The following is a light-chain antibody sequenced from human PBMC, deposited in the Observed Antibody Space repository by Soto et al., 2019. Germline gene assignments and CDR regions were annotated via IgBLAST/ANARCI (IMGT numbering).Light chain of an antibody. J-gene: IGKJ1*01. CDR2: KAS. CDR3: QQYNNYGSWT. Sequence: VGXXVTXTCXASQXISGWLAWYQQKPGKAPKLLIYKASSLESGVPSXXXXXXXXXXXXXXXSSLQPDDFATFYCQQYNNYGSWTFGQGTKVEXK. CDR1: QXISGW. V-gene: IGKV1-5*03.